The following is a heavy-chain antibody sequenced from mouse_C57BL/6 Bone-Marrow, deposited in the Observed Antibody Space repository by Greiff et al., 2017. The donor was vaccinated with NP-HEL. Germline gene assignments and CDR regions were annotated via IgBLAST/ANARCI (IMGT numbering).Heavy chain of an antibody. V-gene: IGHV5-9*01. Sequence: EVNVVESGGGLVKPGGSLKLSCAASGFTFSSYTMSWVRQTPEKRLEWVATISGGGGNTYYPDSVKGRFTISRDNAKNTLYLQMSSLRSEDTALYYCARRGYGSSYGYWGQGTTLTVSS. CDR1: GFTFSSYT. J-gene: IGHJ2*01. CDR2: ISGGGGNT. CDR3: ARRGYGSSYGY. D-gene: IGHD1-1*01.